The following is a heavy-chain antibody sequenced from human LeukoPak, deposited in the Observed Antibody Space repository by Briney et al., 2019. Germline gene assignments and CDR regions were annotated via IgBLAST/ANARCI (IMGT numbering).Heavy chain of an antibody. CDR2: INNDGSSI. CDR1: RFTFSSYW. D-gene: IGHD6-19*01. CDR3: ARVDTDTSGYYFDY. Sequence: GGSLRLSCAASRFTFSSYWMHWVRQAPGKGLVWVSRINNDGSSISYADSVKGRFTISRDNAKNTLYLQMNSLSAGDTALYYCARVDTDTSGYYFDYWGQGTLVTVSS. V-gene: IGHV3-74*01. J-gene: IGHJ4*02.